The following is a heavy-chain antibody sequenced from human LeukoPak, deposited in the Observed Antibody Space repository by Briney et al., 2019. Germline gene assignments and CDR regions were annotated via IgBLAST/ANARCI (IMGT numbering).Heavy chain of an antibody. V-gene: IGHV1-2*02. Sequence: GASVKVSCKASGYTFTVYYMHWVRQAPGQGLEWMGWINPNSGDTNYAQKFQGRVTMTRDTSISTVYMELSRLTSDDTALYYCAISPRAITTRWPWGQGTQVTVSS. CDR3: AISPRAITTRWP. D-gene: IGHD1-1*01. J-gene: IGHJ5*02. CDR1: GYTFTVYY. CDR2: INPNSGDT.